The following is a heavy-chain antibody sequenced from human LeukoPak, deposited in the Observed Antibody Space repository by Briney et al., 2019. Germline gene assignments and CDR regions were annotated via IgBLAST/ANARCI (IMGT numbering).Heavy chain of an antibody. V-gene: IGHV1-69*13. J-gene: IGHJ3*02. CDR2: IIPIFGTA. Sequence: SVKVSCKASGGTFSSYAISWVRQAPGQGLEWMGGIIPIFGTASYAQKFQGRVTITADESTRTAYMELSSLRSEDTAVYYCARDYSSGYSRAHDAFDIWGQGTMVTVSS. D-gene: IGHD3-22*01. CDR1: GGTFSSYA. CDR3: ARDYSSGYSRAHDAFDI.